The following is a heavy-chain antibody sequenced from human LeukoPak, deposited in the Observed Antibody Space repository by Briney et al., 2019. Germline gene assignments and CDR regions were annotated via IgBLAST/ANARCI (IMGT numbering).Heavy chain of an antibody. J-gene: IGHJ4*02. CDR2: INPSGGTT. CDR3: ATDKGQQLVVDDY. Sequence: ASVKVSCKASGYIFTSYYMHWVRQAPGQGLEWMGIINPSGGTTSYAQKFQGRVTMTRDTSTSTVYMELSSLRSEDTAVYYCATDKGQQLVVDDYWGQGTLVTVSS. CDR1: GYIFTSYY. V-gene: IGHV1-46*01. D-gene: IGHD6-13*01.